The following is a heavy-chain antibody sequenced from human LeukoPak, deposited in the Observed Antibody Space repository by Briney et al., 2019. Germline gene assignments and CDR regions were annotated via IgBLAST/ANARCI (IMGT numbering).Heavy chain of an antibody. CDR2: INPNSGGT. CDR1: GYTFTGYY. CDR3: AREYGEGTMFTP. D-gene: IGHD3-3*01. J-gene: IGHJ5*02. Sequence: ASVKVSCKASGYTFTGYYMHWVRQAPGQGLEWMGWINPNSGGTNYAQKFQGRDTMTRDTSISTAYMELSRLRSDDTAVYYCAREYGEGTMFTPWGQGTLVTVSS. V-gene: IGHV1-2*02.